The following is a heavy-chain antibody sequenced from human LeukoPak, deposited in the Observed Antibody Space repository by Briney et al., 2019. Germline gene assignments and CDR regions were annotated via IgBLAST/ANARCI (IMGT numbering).Heavy chain of an antibody. CDR2: ISSSSSYI. CDR3: ARAVDTAMVTGGDSSGYPDY. D-gene: IGHD5-18*01. J-gene: IGHJ4*02. Sequence: GGSLRLSCAASGFTFSSYSMNWVRQAPGKGLEWVSSISSSSSYIYYADSVKGRFTISRDNAKNSLYLQMNSLRAEDTAVYYCARAVDTAMVTGGDSSGYPDYWGQGTLVTVSS. CDR1: GFTFSSYS. V-gene: IGHV3-21*01.